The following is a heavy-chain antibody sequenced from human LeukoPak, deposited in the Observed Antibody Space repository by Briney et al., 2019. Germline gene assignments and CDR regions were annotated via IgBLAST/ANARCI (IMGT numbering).Heavy chain of an antibody. Sequence: GGSLRLSCAASGFTFINSAMNWVRQAPGKGLEWVSGISGSGGTTYYADSVKGRFTISRDNSKNTLYPQMNSLRAEDTAVYYCAKVAALSNWGQGTLVTVSS. CDR1: GFTFINSA. J-gene: IGHJ4*02. D-gene: IGHD6-13*01. V-gene: IGHV3-23*01. CDR3: AKVAALSN. CDR2: ISGSGGTT.